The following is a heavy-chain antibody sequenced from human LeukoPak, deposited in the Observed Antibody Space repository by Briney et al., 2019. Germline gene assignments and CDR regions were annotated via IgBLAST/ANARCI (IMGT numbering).Heavy chain of an antibody. V-gene: IGHV3-23*01. Sequence: GGSLRLSCAASGFTFNSYAMKWVRQAPGKGLERVSTISGSSGSTYYADSVKGRFTISRDNSKNTLYLQLNSLRAEDTAVYYCAKGEAAVTIFGVVIIPGDYWGQGTLVTVSS. CDR2: ISGSSGST. CDR1: GFTFNSYA. D-gene: IGHD3-3*01. J-gene: IGHJ4*02. CDR3: AKGEAAVTIFGVVIIPGDY.